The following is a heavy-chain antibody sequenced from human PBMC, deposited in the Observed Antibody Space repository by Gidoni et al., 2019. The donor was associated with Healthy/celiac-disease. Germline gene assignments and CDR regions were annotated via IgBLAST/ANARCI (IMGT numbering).Heavy chain of an antibody. J-gene: IGHJ6*02. V-gene: IGHV3-53*02. CDR3: ARDMVIPPYYYYYGMDV. CDR2: IYSGGST. Sequence: EVQLVETGGGLIQPGGSLRLSCAASGFNVSSNYMSWVRQAPGKGLEWVSVIYSGGSTYYADSVKGRFTISRDNSKNTLYLQMNSLRAEDTAVYYCARDMVIPPYYYYYGMDVWGQGTTVTVSS. D-gene: IGHD2-21*01. CDR1: GFNVSSNY.